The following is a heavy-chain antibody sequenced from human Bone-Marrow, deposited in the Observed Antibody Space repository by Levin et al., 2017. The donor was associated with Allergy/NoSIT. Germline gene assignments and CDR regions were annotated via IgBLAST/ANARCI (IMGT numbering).Heavy chain of an antibody. CDR1: GFAFSNYW. CDR3: VRDWYGIDV. J-gene: IGHJ6*02. CDR2: VNNDGTNT. V-gene: IGHV3-74*01. Sequence: PGGSLRLSCAASGFAFSNYWMHWVRQVPGKGLVWVSHVNNDGTNTFYADSVKGRFSISRDNAKNTLHLQMNSLTGEDTAVYYCVRDWYGIDVWGQGTTVTVSS.